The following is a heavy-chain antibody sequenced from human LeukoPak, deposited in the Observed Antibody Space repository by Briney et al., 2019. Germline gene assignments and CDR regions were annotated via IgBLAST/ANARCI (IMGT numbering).Heavy chain of an antibody. D-gene: IGHD6-13*01. Sequence: ASVKVSCKASGYTFTSYAMNWVRQAPGQGLEWTGWINTNTGNPTYAQGFTGRFVFSLDTSVSTAYLQISSLKAEDTAVYYCATRGRAAAEPEYFQHWGQGTLVTVSS. J-gene: IGHJ1*01. CDR3: ATRGRAAAEPEYFQH. CDR2: INTNTGNP. V-gene: IGHV7-4-1*02. CDR1: GYTFTSYA.